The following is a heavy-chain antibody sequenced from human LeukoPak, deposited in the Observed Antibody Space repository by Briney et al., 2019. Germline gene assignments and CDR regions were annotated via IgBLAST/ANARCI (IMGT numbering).Heavy chain of an antibody. CDR3: ARGPPLFDP. CDR1: GFTASSNY. Sequence: TGGSLRLSCAASGFTASSNYMSWVRQAPGKGLEWVSYIGTSSGTIYYVDSVKGRFTISRDNAKNSLYLQMNSLRVEDTAVYYCARGPPLFDPWGQGTLVTVSS. J-gene: IGHJ5*02. CDR2: IGTSSGTI. V-gene: IGHV3-48*04.